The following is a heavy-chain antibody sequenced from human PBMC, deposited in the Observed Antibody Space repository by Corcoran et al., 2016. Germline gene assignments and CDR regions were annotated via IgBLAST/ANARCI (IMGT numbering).Heavy chain of an antibody. Sequence: QVQLQESGPGLVKPSGTLSLTCAVSGGSISSSNWWSWVRQPPGKGLDWIGEIYHSGSTNYNPSLKSRVTISVDKSKNQFSLKLSSVTAADTAVYYCARRDDGGSYSRTWDYWGQGTLVTVSS. J-gene: IGHJ4*02. CDR2: IYHSGST. CDR3: ARRDDGGSYSRTWDY. D-gene: IGHD1-26*01. V-gene: IGHV4-4*02. CDR1: GGSISSSNW.